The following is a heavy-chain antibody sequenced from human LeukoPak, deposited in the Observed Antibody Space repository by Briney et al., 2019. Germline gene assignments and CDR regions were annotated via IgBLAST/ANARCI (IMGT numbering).Heavy chain of an antibody. Sequence: SETLSLTCTVSGGSVNSGTYYWNWIRQPPGKGLEWIGYIYYSGSTNYNPSLKSRVTISVDTSKNQFSLKLSSVTAADTAVYHCARDRVRGNSNPYFDYWGQGTLVTVSS. CDR3: ARDRVRGNSNPYFDY. CDR2: IYYSGST. D-gene: IGHD4-11*01. CDR1: GGSVNSGTYY. J-gene: IGHJ4*02. V-gene: IGHV4-61*01.